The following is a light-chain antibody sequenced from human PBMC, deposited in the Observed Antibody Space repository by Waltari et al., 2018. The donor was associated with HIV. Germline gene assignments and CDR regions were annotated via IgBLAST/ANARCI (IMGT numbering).Light chain of an antibody. CDR3: QQYGTSPYT. Sequence: ENVLTQSPGTLSLPPGERATLACRASRSVSSNYLTWYQQRPGQAPRLLIYAASTRATAIPDRFSGSGSGTDFTLTISRLEPEDFAVYYCQQYGTSPYTFGQGTKVEI. CDR2: AAS. V-gene: IGKV3-20*01. J-gene: IGKJ2*01. CDR1: RSVSSNY.